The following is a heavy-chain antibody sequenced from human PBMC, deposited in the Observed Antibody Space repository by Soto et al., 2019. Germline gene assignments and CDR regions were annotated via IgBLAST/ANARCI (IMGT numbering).Heavy chain of an antibody. V-gene: IGHV4-59*01. D-gene: IGHD6-13*01. Sequence: SDKWSVANGCSCSYSGCCIRKHTGKGLEWIGYIYYSGSTNYNPSLKSRVTISVDTSKNQFSLKLSSVTAADTALYYCARSYSRYVFDGLDPWGQGTPVPVS. J-gene: IGHJ5*02. CDR2: IYYSGST. CDR1: NGCSCSYS. CDR3: ARSYSRYVFDGLDP.